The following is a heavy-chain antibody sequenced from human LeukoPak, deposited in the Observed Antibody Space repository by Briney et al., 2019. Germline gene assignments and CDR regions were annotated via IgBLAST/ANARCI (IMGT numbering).Heavy chain of an antibody. CDR2: IEGDGTGT. CDR1: GFTFSDNW. J-gene: IGHJ6*04. CDR3: TRDYYYRMDV. V-gene: IGHV3-74*01. Sequence: PGGSLRLSWAASGFTFSDNWMHWVRQAPGKGLVWVSRIEGDGTGTVYADSVKGRFTISRDNAKNTLYLQMNSLRAEDTAVYYCTRDYYYRMDVWGKGTTVTVSS.